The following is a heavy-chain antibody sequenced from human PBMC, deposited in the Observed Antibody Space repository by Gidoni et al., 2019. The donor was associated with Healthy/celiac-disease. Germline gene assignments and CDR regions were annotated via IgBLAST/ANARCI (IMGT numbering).Heavy chain of an antibody. D-gene: IGHD3-22*01. Sequence: EVQLLESGGGLVPPGGSLRLSCAASGFTFSSYAMSWVRQAPGKGLEWVSAISGSGGSTYYADSVKGRFTISSDNSKNTLYLQMNSLRAEDTAVYYCAKVRYYDSSGFFDYWGQGTLVTVSS. CDR1: GFTFSSYA. CDR2: ISGSGGST. V-gene: IGHV3-23*01. CDR3: AKVRYYDSSGFFDY. J-gene: IGHJ4*02.